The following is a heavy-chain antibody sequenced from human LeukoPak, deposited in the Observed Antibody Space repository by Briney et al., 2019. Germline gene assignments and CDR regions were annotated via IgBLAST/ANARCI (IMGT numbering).Heavy chain of an antibody. CDR1: GGSISSGGYS. V-gene: IGHV4-30-2*01. Sequence: SQTLSLTCAVSGGSISSGGYSWSWIRQPPGKGLEWIGYIYHSGSTYYNPSLKSRVTISVDRSKNQFSLKLSSVTAADMAVYYCAREAGRAFDIWGQGTMVTVSS. CDR3: AREAGRAFDI. J-gene: IGHJ3*02. CDR2: IYHSGST.